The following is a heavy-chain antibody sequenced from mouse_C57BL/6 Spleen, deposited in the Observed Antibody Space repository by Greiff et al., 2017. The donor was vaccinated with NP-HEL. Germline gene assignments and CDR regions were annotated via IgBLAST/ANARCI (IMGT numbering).Heavy chain of an antibody. CDR2: FYPGSGSI. J-gene: IGHJ1*03. D-gene: IGHD2-3*01. CDR1: GYTFTEYT. CDR3: ARHEDGDGYLWYFDV. Sequence: QVQLKESGAELVKPGASVKLSCKASGYTFTEYTIHWVKQRSGQGLEWIGWFYPGSGSIKYNEKFKDKVTLTADKSSSTVYMELSRLTSEDSAVYFCARHEDGDGYLWYFDVWGTGTTVTVSS. V-gene: IGHV1-62-2*01.